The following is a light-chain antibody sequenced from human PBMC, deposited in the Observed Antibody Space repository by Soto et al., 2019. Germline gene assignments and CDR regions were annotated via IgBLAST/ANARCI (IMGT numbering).Light chain of an antibody. V-gene: IGLV2-8*01. J-gene: IGLJ1*01. CDR3: SSYAGSNKSV. CDR2: EVS. CDR1: SSDVGGYNY. Sequence: QSALTQPPSASGSPGQSVTISCTGTSSDVGGYNYVSWYQQHPGKAPKLMIYEVSKRPSGVPDRFPGSKSGNTASLTVSGLQPEDEADYYRSSYAGSNKSVFGTGTKVTVL.